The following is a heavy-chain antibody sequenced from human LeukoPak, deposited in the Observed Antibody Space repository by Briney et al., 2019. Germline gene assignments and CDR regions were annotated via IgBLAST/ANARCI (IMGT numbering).Heavy chain of an antibody. D-gene: IGHD6-19*01. J-gene: IGHJ4*02. CDR1: GFTFSSYA. V-gene: IGHV3-23*01. CDR3: AKDQRLRLASSGWYTLFDY. CDR2: ISGSGGST. Sequence: GGSLRLSCTASGFTFSSYAMSWVRQAPGKGLEWVSAISGSGGSTYYADSVKGRFTISRDNSKNTLYLQMNSLRAEDTAVYYCAKDQRLRLASSGWYTLFDYWGQGTLVTVSS.